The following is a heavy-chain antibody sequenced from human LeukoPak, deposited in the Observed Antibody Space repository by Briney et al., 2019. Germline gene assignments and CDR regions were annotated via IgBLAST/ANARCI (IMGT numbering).Heavy chain of an antibody. D-gene: IGHD3-10*01. Sequence: GSLRLSCAVSGIPLSNYGMSWVRQAPGKGLEWSGYIYYSGSTNYNPSLKSRVTISVDTSKNQFSLKLSSVTAADTAVYYCARVASYYYGSGSYDRWFDPWGQGTLVTVSS. CDR1: GIPLSNYG. CDR2: IYYSGST. V-gene: IGHV4-59*01. CDR3: ARVASYYYGSGSYDRWFDP. J-gene: IGHJ5*02.